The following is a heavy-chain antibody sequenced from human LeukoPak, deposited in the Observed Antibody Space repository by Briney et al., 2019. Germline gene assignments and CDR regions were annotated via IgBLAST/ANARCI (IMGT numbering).Heavy chain of an antibody. Sequence: PSQXLSLTCTVSGGSISSGDYYWSWIRQPPGKGLEWIGYIYYSGSTYYNPSLKSRVTISVDTSKNQFSLKLSSVTAADTAVYYCARDHYGSGMFDYWGQGTLVTVSS. D-gene: IGHD3-10*01. J-gene: IGHJ4*02. CDR1: GGSISSGDYY. V-gene: IGHV4-30-4*08. CDR3: ARDHYGSGMFDY. CDR2: IYYSGST.